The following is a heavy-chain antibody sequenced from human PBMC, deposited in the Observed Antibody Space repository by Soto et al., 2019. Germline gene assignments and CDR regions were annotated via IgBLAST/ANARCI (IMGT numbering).Heavy chain of an antibody. D-gene: IGHD3-10*01. V-gene: IGHV3-30-3*01. J-gene: IGHJ6*02. CDR3: ARDLRYYYGSGSYRNYYYYGMDV. CDR2: ISYDGSNK. CDR1: GFTFSSYA. Sequence: GGSLRLSCAASGFTFSSYAMHWVRQAPGKGLEWVAVISYDGSNKYYADSVKGRFTISRDNSKNTLYLQMNSLRAEDTAVYYCARDLRYYYGSGSYRNYYYYGMDVWGQGTTVTVSS.